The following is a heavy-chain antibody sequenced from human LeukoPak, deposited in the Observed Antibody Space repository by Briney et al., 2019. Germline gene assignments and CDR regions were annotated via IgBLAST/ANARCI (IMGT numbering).Heavy chain of an antibody. CDR3: ARDLGYSGN. CDR1: GFTFSSYW. V-gene: IGHV3-74*01. D-gene: IGHD1-26*01. J-gene: IGHJ4*02. Sequence: GGSLRLSCAASGFTFSSYWMHWVRQAPGQGLVWVSRINSDGSTASYADSVKGRFTISIDNTKSTLNLQMNSLRAEDTAVYYCARDLGYSGNWGQGTLVTVSS. CDR2: INSDGSTA.